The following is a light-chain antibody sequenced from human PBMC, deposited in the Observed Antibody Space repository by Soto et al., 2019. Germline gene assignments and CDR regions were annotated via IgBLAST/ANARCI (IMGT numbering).Light chain of an antibody. CDR1: QSISTW. CDR2: KAS. V-gene: IGKV1-5*03. J-gene: IGKJ1*01. CDR3: QQYSSYWT. Sequence: IQLTQSPSSLPASVGDRVTVTCRASQSISTWLAWYQQKPGKAPNLLIYKASYLASGVPSRFSGGGSGTEFTLTISSLQPDDFATYYCQQYSSYWTFGQGTKVDSK.